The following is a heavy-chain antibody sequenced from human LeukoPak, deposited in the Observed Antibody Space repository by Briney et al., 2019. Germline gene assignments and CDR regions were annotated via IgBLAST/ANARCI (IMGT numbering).Heavy chain of an antibody. CDR2: IFPSGTT. CDR3: ARGQDVAAENYFVY. V-gene: IGHV4-61*02. J-gene: IGHJ4*02. CDR1: GASIISGTYY. D-gene: IGHD6-25*01. Sequence: SETLSLTCTVSGASIISGTYYWSWIRQPAGKGLEWIGRIFPSGTTNYNPSLKSRVAISIDTSKDQFSLKLTSVTAADTAIYYCARGQDVAAENYFVYWGRGTLVTVSS.